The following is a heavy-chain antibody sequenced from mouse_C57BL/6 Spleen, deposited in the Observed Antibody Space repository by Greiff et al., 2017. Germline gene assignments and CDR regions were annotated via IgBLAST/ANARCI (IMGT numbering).Heavy chain of an antibody. J-gene: IGHJ4*01. CDR3: ARYDYVYYSMDY. CDR2: IRNKANGYTT. D-gene: IGHD2-4*01. V-gene: IGHV7-3*01. Sequence: EVKLMESGGGLVQPGGSLSLSCAASGFTFTDYYMSWVRQPPGKALEWLGFIRNKANGYTTEYSASVKGRFTISRDNSKSILYLQMHALRAEYSATYYCARYDYVYYSMDYWGQGTSVTVSS. CDR1: GFTFTDYY.